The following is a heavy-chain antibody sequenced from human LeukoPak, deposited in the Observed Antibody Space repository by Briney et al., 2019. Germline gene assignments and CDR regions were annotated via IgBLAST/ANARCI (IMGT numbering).Heavy chain of an antibody. V-gene: IGHV1-69*05. J-gene: IGHJ4*02. Sequence: VASVKVSCKASGGTFSSYAISWVRQAPGQGLEWMGRIIPIFGTANYAQKFQGRVTITTDESTSTAYMELSSLRSEDTAVYYCARDSHAYDSSGYFDYWGQGTLVTVYS. D-gene: IGHD3-22*01. CDR1: GGTFSSYA. CDR3: ARDSHAYDSSGYFDY. CDR2: IIPIFGTA.